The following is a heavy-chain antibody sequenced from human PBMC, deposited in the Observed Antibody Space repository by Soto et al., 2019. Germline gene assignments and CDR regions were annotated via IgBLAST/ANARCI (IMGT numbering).Heavy chain of an antibody. J-gene: IGHJ4*02. CDR3: AVGDYAASPRIFDY. CDR2: IYYSGST. V-gene: IGHV4-31*03. D-gene: IGHD4-17*01. Sequence: SETLSLTCTASGGSISSGGYYWSWIRQHPGKGLEWIGYIYYSGSTYYNPSLKSRVTISVDTSKNQFSLKLSSVTAADTAVYYCAVGDYAASPRIFDYWGQGTLVTVSS. CDR1: GGSISSGGYY.